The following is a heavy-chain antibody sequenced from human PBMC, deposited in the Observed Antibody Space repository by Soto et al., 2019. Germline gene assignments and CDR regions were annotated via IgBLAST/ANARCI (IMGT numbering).Heavy chain of an antibody. V-gene: IGHV4-30-4*01. D-gene: IGHD2-21*01. CDR2: IFKTWYT. Sequence: QVQLQESGPGLVKPSQTLSLTCTVSGDLTIINGNVYWSWIRQPPGKGLEWIGDIFKTWYTHYNPSLQSRLFLSIDASRNQFSLNLTSVTAADTAVYYCARGRALVTTRKSPNWFDPWGKGILVTVSS. CDR1: GDLTIINGNVY. CDR3: ARGRALVTTRKSPNWFDP. J-gene: IGHJ5*01.